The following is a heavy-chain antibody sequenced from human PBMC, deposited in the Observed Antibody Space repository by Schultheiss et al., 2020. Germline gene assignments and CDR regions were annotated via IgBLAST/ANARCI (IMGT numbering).Heavy chain of an antibody. D-gene: IGHD6-13*01. CDR3: ARRSNFRSSWYYYGMDV. CDR1: GYSFTSYW. V-gene: IGHV5-51*01. Sequence: GESLKISCKGSGYSFTSYWIGWVRQMPGKGLEWMGIIYPGDSDTRYSPSFQGQVTISADKSISTAYLQWSSLKASDTAMYYCARRSNFRSSWYYYGMDVWGQGTTVTVSS. J-gene: IGHJ6*02. CDR2: IYPGDSDT.